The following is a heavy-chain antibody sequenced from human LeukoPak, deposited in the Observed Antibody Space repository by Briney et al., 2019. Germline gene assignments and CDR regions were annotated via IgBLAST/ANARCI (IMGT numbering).Heavy chain of an antibody. J-gene: IGHJ4*02. CDR2: ISSNGLST. CDR1: GFTFTTYS. Sequence: GGSLRLSCSAAGFTFTTYSMHWVRQAPGKGLEYVSAISSNGLSTYYADSVKGRFTISRDNAKNSLYLQMNSLRAEDTAVYYCARDGVAAPYYFDYWGQGTLVTVSS. CDR3: ARDGVAAPYYFDY. V-gene: IGHV3-64*04. D-gene: IGHD2-15*01.